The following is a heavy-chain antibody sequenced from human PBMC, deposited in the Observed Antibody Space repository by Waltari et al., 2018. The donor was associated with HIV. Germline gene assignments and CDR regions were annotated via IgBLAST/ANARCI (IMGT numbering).Heavy chain of an antibody. Sequence: QVQLVQSGAEVKKPGASVKVSCKASSYTFPNYDISWVRQAPGQGREVMGWISTCMSNTKDPQKAQGIVTVTTDTSTSTAFLELRSLRSDDTAVYYCARVSLGTNYFDSWGQGSLVTVSP. J-gene: IGHJ4*02. CDR2: ISTCMSNT. CDR3: ARVSLGTNYFDS. V-gene: IGHV1-18*01. CDR1: SYTFPNYD. D-gene: IGHD7-27*01.